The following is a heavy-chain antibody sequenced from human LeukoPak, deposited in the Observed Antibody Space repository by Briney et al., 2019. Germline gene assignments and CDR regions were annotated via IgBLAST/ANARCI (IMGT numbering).Heavy chain of an antibody. CDR1: GFDFNNYN. Sequence: GGSLRLSCAASGFDFNNYNMNWVRQAPGKGLEWVSYISSSGSTIYYADSVKGRFTISRDNAKNSLYLQMNSLRAEDTAVYYCAREGVYCGGDCLVFDYWGQGTLVTVSS. CDR2: ISSSGSTI. D-gene: IGHD2-21*02. CDR3: AREGVYCGGDCLVFDY. V-gene: IGHV3-48*04. J-gene: IGHJ4*02.